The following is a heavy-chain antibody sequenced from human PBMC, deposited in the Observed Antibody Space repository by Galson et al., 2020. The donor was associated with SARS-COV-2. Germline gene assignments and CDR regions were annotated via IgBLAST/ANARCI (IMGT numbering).Heavy chain of an antibody. CDR1: GGSFSGYY. CDR2: INHSGST. D-gene: IGHD3-10*01. V-gene: IGHV4-34*01. J-gene: IGHJ6*03. Sequence: SQTLSLTCAVYGGSFSGYYWSWIRQPPGKGLEWIGEINHSGSTNYNPSLKSRVTISVDTSKNQFSLKLSSVTAADTAVYYCARGLRDYYYYYYMDVWGKGTTVTVSS. CDR3: ARGLRDYYYYYYMDV.